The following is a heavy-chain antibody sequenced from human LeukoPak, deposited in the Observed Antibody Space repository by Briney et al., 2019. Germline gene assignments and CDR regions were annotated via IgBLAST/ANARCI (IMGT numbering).Heavy chain of an antibody. CDR1: GYTFTSYG. CDR3: AREEYYYDSSGYLVGIGGDY. J-gene: IGHJ4*02. Sequence: ASVKVSCKASGYTFTSYGISWVRQAPGQGLEWMGWISAYNGNTNYAQKLQGRVTMTTDTSTSTAYMELRSLRSDDTAVYYCAREEYYYDSSGYLVGIGGDYWGQGTLVTVSP. D-gene: IGHD3-22*01. V-gene: IGHV1-18*01. CDR2: ISAYNGNT.